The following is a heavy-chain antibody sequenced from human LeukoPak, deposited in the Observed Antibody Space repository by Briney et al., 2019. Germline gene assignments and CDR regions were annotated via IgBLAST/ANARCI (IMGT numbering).Heavy chain of an antibody. CDR2: INPSGSST. J-gene: IGHJ5*02. CDR3: ARDNSVGDIAWWFDP. Sequence: ASVKVSCKASGYSFTTYYMHWVRQAPGQGLEWLGLINPSGSSTLYAQKFQGRVTMTRDMSTTTDYMELSSLRSEDTAVYYCARDNSVGDIAWWFDPWGQGTLVTVSS. D-gene: IGHD3-16*02. CDR1: GYSFTTYY. V-gene: IGHV1-46*01.